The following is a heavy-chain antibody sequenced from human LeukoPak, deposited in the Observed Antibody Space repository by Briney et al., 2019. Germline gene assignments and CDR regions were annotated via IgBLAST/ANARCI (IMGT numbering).Heavy chain of an antibody. V-gene: IGHV3-21*01. CDR3: ARDPPLPVTTDYFDY. J-gene: IGHJ4*02. D-gene: IGHD4-17*01. CDR1: GFTFSSYA. CDR2: ISSSSSYI. Sequence: GGSLRPPCAASGFTFSSYAMNWVRQAPGKGLEWVSSISSSSSYIYYADSVKGRFTISRDNAKNSLYLQMNSLRAEDTAVYYCARDPPLPVTTDYFDYWGQGTLVTVSS.